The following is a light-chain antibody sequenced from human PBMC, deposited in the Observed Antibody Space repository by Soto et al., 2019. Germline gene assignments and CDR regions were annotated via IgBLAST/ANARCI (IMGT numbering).Light chain of an antibody. J-gene: IGKJ5*01. CDR1: QSVSSY. CDR3: QQRSNWPPIT. Sequence: EIVLTQSPGTLSLSPGERATLSCRASQSVSSYLAWYQQRPGQAPRLLIYDASTRATGITARFSGSGSGTDFTLTISSLEPEDFAVYYCQQRSNWPPITFGQGTRLEIK. V-gene: IGKV3-11*01. CDR2: DAS.